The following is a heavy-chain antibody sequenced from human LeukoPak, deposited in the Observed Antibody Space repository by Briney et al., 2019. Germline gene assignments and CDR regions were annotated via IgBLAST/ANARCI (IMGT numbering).Heavy chain of an antibody. D-gene: IGHD1-26*01. CDR1: GFTFSGYW. J-gene: IGHJ4*02. CDR3: ARDKIVGPTTLDY. Sequence: GGSLRLSCAASGFTFSGYWMSWVRQTPEKGLEWVANIKQDGYEKYYVDSVKGRFTISRDSAKNSLYLQMNSLRADDTAIYYCARDKIVGPTTLDYWGQGTLVTVSS. CDR2: IKQDGYEK. V-gene: IGHV3-7*01.